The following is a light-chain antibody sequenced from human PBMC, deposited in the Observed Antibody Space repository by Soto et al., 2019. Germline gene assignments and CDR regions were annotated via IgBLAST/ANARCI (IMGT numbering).Light chain of an antibody. J-gene: IGLJ1*01. CDR1: SGYSNYK. Sequence: QPVLTQPPSASASLGASVTLTCTLTSGYSNYKVDWYQQRPGKGPRFVMRVGTGGIVGSKGDGIPDRFSVLGSGLNRYLTIKNIQEEDESDYHCGADHGSGSNVGYVFGTGTKLTVL. CDR2: VGTGGIVG. V-gene: IGLV9-49*01. CDR3: GADHGSGSNVGYV.